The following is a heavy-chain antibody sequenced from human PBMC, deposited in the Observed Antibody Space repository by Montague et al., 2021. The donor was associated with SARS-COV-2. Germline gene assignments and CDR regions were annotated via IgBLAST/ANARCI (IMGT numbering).Heavy chain of an antibody. D-gene: IGHD5-18*01. J-gene: IGHJ4*02. CDR1: GGPISGSSYY. Sequence: SETLSLTCTVTGGPISGSSYYWGWIRQSPGKGLEWIASFDYSGNTYYSPSLKSRLTISVDTSKNQFSLKLNSVTAADTALYYCARREYSYGWGDWGQGTLVTVSS. V-gene: IGHV4-39*01. CDR2: FDYSGNT. CDR3: ARREYSYGWGD.